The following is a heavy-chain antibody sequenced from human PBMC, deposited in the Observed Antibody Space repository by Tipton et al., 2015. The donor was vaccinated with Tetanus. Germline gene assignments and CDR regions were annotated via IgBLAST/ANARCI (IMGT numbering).Heavy chain of an antibody. CDR3: AKGLWYSSSSYFDY. CDR1: GFTFRSYA. V-gene: IGHV3-23*01. Sequence: SLRLSCAASGFTFRSYAMSWVCQAPGKGLEWVSAVSGRGSSTYYADSVKGRFTISRDSSKNTLYLQMNSLRAEDTAVYYCAKGLWYSSSSYFDYWGQGTLVTVSS. CDR2: VSGRGSST. J-gene: IGHJ4*02. D-gene: IGHD6-6*01.